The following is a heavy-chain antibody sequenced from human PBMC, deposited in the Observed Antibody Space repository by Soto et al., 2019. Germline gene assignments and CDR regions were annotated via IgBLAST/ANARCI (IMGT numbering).Heavy chain of an antibody. CDR1: VFTFSDYY. CDR2: ISSSSSYT. J-gene: IGHJ6*02. Sequence: GSLRLSCAASVFTFSDYYMSWIRQAPGKGLEWVSYISSSSSYTNYADSVKGRFTISRDNAKNSLYLQMNSLRAEDTAVYYCARGGEVYYYGMDVWGQGTTVTVSS. D-gene: IGHD3-10*01. CDR3: ARGGEVYYYGMDV. V-gene: IGHV3-11*06.